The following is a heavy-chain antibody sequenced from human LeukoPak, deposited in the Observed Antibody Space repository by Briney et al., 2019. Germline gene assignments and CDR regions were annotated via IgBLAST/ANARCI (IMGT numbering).Heavy chain of an antibody. V-gene: IGHV3-23*01. CDR2: ISGSGVTT. D-gene: IGHD1-26*01. Sequence: GGSLRLSCAASGFTFSSYAMSWVRQAPGKGLEWVSAISGSGVTTYYADSVKGRFTISRDNSKNTLYLQMNSLRAEDTAVYYCAKEWLSGSFLRWGQGTLVTVSS. CDR1: GFTFSSYA. J-gene: IGHJ1*01. CDR3: AKEWLSGSFLR.